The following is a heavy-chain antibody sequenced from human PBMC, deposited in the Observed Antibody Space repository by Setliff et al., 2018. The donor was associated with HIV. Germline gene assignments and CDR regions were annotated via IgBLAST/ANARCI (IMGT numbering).Heavy chain of an antibody. D-gene: IGHD2-15*01. Sequence: KTSETLSLTCTVSGDSFSNYYWSWIRQPPGKGLEWIGYVFYTGSATYNPSLKSRVSISVDRSTNRFSLMLHSVTAADTAVYYCARGPSGGGFYYMDVWGKGTTVTVS. V-gene: IGHV4-59*01. J-gene: IGHJ6*03. CDR1: GDSFSNYY. CDR2: VFYTGSA. CDR3: ARGPSGGGFYYMDV.